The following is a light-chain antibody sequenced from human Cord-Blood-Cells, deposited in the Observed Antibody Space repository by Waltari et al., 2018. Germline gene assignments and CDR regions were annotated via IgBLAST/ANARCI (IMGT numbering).Light chain of an antibody. CDR1: QSVSSN. Sequence: EIVMTQSPATLSVSPGERATLSCRASQSVSSNLAWYQQKPGQAPRLLIYGASTGATGIPARFSGSGSGTEFTLTISSLQSEDFAVYYCQQYNNWPRTIGQGTKVEIK. CDR3: QQYNNWPRT. V-gene: IGKV3-15*01. J-gene: IGKJ1*01. CDR2: GAS.